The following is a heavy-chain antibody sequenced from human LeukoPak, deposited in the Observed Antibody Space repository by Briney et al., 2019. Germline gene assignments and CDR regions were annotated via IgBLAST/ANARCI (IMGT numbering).Heavy chain of an antibody. CDR3: ARERKYDSNFDY. Sequence: PGGSLRLSCAASGLTFSSYSMNWVRQAPGKGLEWVSSISSSSSYIYYADSVKGRFTISRDNAKNTLYLQMNSLRAEDTAVYYCARERKYDSNFDYWGQGTLVAVSS. V-gene: IGHV3-21*01. J-gene: IGHJ4*02. CDR2: ISSSSSYI. CDR1: GLTFSSYS. D-gene: IGHD1-1*01.